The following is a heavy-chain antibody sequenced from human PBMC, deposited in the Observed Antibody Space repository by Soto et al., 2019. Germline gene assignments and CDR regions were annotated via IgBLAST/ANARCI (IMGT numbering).Heavy chain of an antibody. J-gene: IGHJ4*02. CDR3: ARENWARFLEGLSGFEY. CDR1: GGTFSSNT. D-gene: IGHD3-3*01. Sequence: SVKVSCKASGGTFSSNTISWVRQAPGQGLEWMGRIIPILGIANYAQKFQGRVTITADKSTSTAYMELSSLRSEDTAVYYCARENWARFLEGLSGFEYRGQATLVTVPS. V-gene: IGHV1-69*04. CDR2: IIPILGIA.